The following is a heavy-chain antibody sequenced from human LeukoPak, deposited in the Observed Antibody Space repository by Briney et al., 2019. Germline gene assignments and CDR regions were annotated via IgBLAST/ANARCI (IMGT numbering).Heavy chain of an antibody. D-gene: IGHD5-18*01. V-gene: IGHV3-30*18. CDR2: ISYDGSKT. CDR3: AKDSPRRAGMVTMHFYYGMDV. CDR1: GFTFSDYG. J-gene: IGHJ6*02. Sequence: PGRSLRLSCAASGFTFSDYGIHWVRQAPGKGLEWVAVISYDGSKTYYTDSVKGRLSISRDNSKNTLYLQINSLTTDDTAVYYRAKDSPRRAGMVTMHFYYGMDVWGQGTTVTVSS.